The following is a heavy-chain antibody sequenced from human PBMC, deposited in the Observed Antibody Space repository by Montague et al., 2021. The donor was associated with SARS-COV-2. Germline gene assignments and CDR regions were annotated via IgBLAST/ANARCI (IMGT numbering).Heavy chain of an antibody. J-gene: IGHJ4*02. D-gene: IGHD2-8*01. CDR2: ISYTGRT. Sequence: SETLSLTCTVSGGSISSPDYYWGWIRQSPGKGLEWIGSISYTGRTYYNPSLRSRVSFSMDTSKNHFSLSLSSVTVADTAVYFCARQLPSYCATNKCYPYYFGGWGQGALGNVSS. V-gene: IGHV4-39*01. CDR3: ARQLPSYCATNKCYPYYFGG. CDR1: GGSISSPDYY.